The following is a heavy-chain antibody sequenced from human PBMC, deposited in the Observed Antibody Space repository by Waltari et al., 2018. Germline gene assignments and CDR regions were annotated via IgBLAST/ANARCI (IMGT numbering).Heavy chain of an antibody. Sequence: QVQLVQSGAEVKKPGASVKVSCKASGYTFTSSYMHWVRQAPGQGLEWMGIINPSGGSTSYAQKFQGRVTMTRDTSTSTVYMELSSLRSEDTAVYYCARAAVQLWYTYYYYYMDVWGKGTTVTVSS. CDR3: ARAAVQLWYTYYYYYMDV. CDR2: INPSGGST. V-gene: IGHV1-46*01. D-gene: IGHD5-18*01. CDR1: GYTFTSSY. J-gene: IGHJ6*03.